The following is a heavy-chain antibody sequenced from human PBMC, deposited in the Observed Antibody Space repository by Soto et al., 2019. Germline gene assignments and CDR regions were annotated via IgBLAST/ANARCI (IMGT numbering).Heavy chain of an antibody. V-gene: IGHV3-23*01. D-gene: IGHD6-13*01. CDR1: GFTFSSYA. J-gene: IGHJ6*02. CDR3: AKLTGISWPNPKGYYYYGMDV. Sequence: PGGSLRLSCAASGFTFSSYAMSWVRQAPGKGLEWVSAISGSGGSTYYAESVKGRFTISRDNSKNKLYLQMNSLRAEDTAVYYCAKLTGISWPNPKGYYYYGMDVWGQGTTVTVSS. CDR2: ISGSGGST.